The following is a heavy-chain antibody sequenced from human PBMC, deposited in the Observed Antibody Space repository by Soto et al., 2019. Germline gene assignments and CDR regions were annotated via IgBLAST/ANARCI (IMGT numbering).Heavy chain of an antibody. D-gene: IGHD2-8*01. CDR1: GYTFTSYV. CDR3: ARDHCTNGVCYTGSSDY. CDR2: VNAGNGNT. J-gene: IGHJ4*02. V-gene: IGHV1-3*01. Sequence: ASVKVSCKASGYTFTSYVMHWVRQAPGQRLEWMGWVNAGNGNTKYSQEFQGRVTITRDTSASTAYMELSNLRSEDTAVYYCARDHCTNGVCYTGSSDYWGQGALVTV.